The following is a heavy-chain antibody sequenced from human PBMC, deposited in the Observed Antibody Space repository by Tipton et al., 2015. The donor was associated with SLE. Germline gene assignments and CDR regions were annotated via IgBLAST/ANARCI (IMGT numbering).Heavy chain of an antibody. CDR3: ARGVAGYFHYCYLDV. Sequence: TLSLTCTVSDDSISGYYWSWIRQPPGKGLEWIGYIGHSGSTNYNPSLNSRVTMSIDTSKNQFSLKLTSVTAADTAVYYCARGVAGYFHYCYLDVWGKGTTVTISS. CDR2: IGHSGST. CDR1: DDSISGYY. J-gene: IGHJ6*03. V-gene: IGHV4-59*08.